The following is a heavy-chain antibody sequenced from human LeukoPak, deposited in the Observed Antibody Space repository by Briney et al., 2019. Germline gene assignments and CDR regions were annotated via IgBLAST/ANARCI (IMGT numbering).Heavy chain of an antibody. Sequence: NPGGSLRLSCAASGFTFSSYAMHWVRQAPGKGLEWVAVISYDGSNKYYADSVKGRFTISRGYSKNTLYLQMNSLRAEDTAVYYCASSAVDIVATIYLDFWGQGTLVTVSS. J-gene: IGHJ4*02. CDR3: ASSAVDIVATIYLDF. CDR2: ISYDGSNK. D-gene: IGHD5-12*01. CDR1: GFTFSSYA. V-gene: IGHV3-30*04.